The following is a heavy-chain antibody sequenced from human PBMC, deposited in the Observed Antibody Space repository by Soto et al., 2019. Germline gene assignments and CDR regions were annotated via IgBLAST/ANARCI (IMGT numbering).Heavy chain of an antibody. CDR1: GGSISSYY. Sequence: PSETLSLTCTVSGGSISSYYWSWIRQPAGKGLEWIGRIYTSGSTNYNPSLKSRVTMSVDTSKNQFSLKLSSVTAADTAVYYCARGGSNPYYYYYGMDVWGQGTTVTVS. V-gene: IGHV4-4*07. J-gene: IGHJ6*02. CDR3: ARGGSNPYYYYYGMDV. CDR2: IYTSGST. D-gene: IGHD4-4*01.